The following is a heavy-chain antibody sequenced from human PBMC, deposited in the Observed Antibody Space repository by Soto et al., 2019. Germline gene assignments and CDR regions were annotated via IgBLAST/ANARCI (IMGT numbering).Heavy chain of an antibody. CDR1: GYTFTSYY. CDR3: AREVERGYSYGYLEY. D-gene: IGHD5-18*01. Sequence: VQLVQSGAEVKKPGASVKVSCKASGYTFTSYYMHWVRQAPGQGLEWMGIINPSGGSTSYAQKFQGRVTMTRDTSTSTVYMELSSLRSEDTAVYYCAREVERGYSYGYLEYWGQGTLVTVSS. V-gene: IGHV1-46*01. CDR2: INPSGGST. J-gene: IGHJ4*02.